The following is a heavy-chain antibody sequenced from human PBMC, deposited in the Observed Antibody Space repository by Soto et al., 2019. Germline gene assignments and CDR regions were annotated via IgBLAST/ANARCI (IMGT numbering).Heavy chain of an antibody. D-gene: IGHD3-3*01. Sequence: QVQLQQWGAGLLKPSETLSITCSVYGGSFSGYYWSWLRQPPGTGLEWIGEIKHSGSTNYNPSLTSRVTISVDTSKNQFSLKLSSVTAADTAVYYCARLTDFWSGSDYWGQGTLVTVSS. J-gene: IGHJ4*02. V-gene: IGHV4-34*01. CDR3: ARLTDFWSGSDY. CDR2: IKHSGST. CDR1: GGSFSGYY.